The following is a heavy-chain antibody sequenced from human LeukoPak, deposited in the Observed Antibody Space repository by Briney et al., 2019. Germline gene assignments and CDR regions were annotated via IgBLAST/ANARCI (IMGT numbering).Heavy chain of an antibody. CDR2: INDGNGNT. CDR1: GYTFTSYV. J-gene: IGHJ4*02. D-gene: IGHD5-12*01. Sequence: ASVKVSCKASGYTFTSYVMHWVRQAPGQRLEWMGCINDGNGNTKYSQEFQGRVTMTTDTSTSTAYMELRSLRSDDTAVYYCARGGYSGYDRAIFDYWGQGTLVTVSS. V-gene: IGHV1-3*01. CDR3: ARGGYSGYDRAIFDY.